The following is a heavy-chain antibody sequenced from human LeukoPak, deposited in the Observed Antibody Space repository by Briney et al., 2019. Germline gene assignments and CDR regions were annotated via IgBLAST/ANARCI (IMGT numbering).Heavy chain of an antibody. D-gene: IGHD1-1*01. J-gene: IGHJ4*02. CDR1: GFTFSNYA. Sequence: GGSLRLSCAASGFTFSNYAMSWFRQAPGKGLEWVSTIGRSGVDTYYADSVKGRFTISKDSSKNTLQMNSLRAEDTAVYYCVGHSGGVYGSSDSWGQGTLVTVSS. V-gene: IGHV3-23*01. CDR2: IGRSGVDT. CDR3: VGHSGGVYGSSDS.